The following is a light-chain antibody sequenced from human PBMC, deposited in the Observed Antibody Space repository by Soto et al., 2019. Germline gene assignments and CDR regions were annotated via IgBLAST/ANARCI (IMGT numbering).Light chain of an antibody. CDR2: NAS. Sequence: EIVMTQSPASLSVSPGERATLSCRASQTVSSNLGWYQQKPGQAPSLLIYNASTRATGIPARFSGSGSGTEFTLTISSLPSEDFAVYHCQQYTSWPLTFGGGTKVEIK. V-gene: IGKV3D-15*01. CDR3: QQYTSWPLT. J-gene: IGKJ4*01. CDR1: QTVSSN.